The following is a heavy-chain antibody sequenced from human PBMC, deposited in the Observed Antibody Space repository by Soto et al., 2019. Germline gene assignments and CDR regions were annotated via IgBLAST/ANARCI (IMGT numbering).Heavy chain of an antibody. D-gene: IGHD4-4*01. Sequence: GSLRRSCAASVPSVPKYHMHWVRQTPDKGLEWVAVIPHDGVTKNSADSVKGRFSISRDNSRNTWYLEMNSLRTEDTAMYYCVRGGYSSSWERLDPWGQGTLVSVSS. CDR3: VRGGYSSSWERLDP. V-gene: IGHV3-30-3*01. CDR1: VPSVPKYH. J-gene: IGHJ5*02. CDR2: IPHDGVTK.